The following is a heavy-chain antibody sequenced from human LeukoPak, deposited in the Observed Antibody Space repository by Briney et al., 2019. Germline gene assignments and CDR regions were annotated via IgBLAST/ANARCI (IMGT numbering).Heavy chain of an antibody. Sequence: GASVRVSCKTSGYTFTDDHLHWVRQAPGQGLEWMGWVNPNSGGTKYAQKFEGRVTITRDTSVSTAYMELRRLTSDDTAVYYCARERFDEFDYWGQGTLVTVSS. CDR1: GYTFTDDH. CDR2: VNPNSGGT. CDR3: ARERFDEFDY. V-gene: IGHV1-2*02. D-gene: IGHD3-9*01. J-gene: IGHJ4*02.